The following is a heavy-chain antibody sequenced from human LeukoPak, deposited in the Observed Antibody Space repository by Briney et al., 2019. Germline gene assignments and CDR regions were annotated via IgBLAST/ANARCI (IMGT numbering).Heavy chain of an antibody. CDR1: GYTFTSYG. J-gene: IGHJ6*02. D-gene: IGHD4-17*01. CDR2: ISAYNGNT. Sequence: ASVKVSCKASGYTFTSYGISWVRQAPGQGFEWMGWISAYNGNTNYAQKLQGRVTMTTDTSTSTAYMELRSLRSDDTAVYYCASSSDGDPYYYYGMDVWGQGTTVTVSS. CDR3: ASSSDGDPYYYYGMDV. V-gene: IGHV1-18*01.